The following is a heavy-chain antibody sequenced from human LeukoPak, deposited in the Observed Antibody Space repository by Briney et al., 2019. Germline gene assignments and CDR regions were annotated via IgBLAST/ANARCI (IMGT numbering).Heavy chain of an antibody. J-gene: IGHJ4*02. CDR2: MNPNSGGT. CDR1: GYTLTGHS. V-gene: IGHV1-2*02. CDR3: ARDKLGLGELSLYDE. Sequence: GASVKVSCKASGYTLTGHSMHWVRQAPGQGLEWMGWMNPNSGGTKYTRKFQGRATMTRDTSISTAYMELSRLTSDDTAMYYCARDKLGLGELSLYDEWGQGTQVTVSS. D-gene: IGHD3-16*02.